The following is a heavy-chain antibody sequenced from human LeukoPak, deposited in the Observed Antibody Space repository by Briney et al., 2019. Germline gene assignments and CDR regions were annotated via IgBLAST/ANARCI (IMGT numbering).Heavy chain of an antibody. J-gene: IGHJ4*02. Sequence: GRSLRLSCVASGFTFSSHSMNWVRQAPGKGPEWLSYIDSSSSTIDYEDSVKGRFTISRDNAKNSLYLQMDSLRAEDTAVYYCARGPASGAWLIDYWGQGTLVTVSS. CDR1: GFTFSSHS. CDR2: IDSSSSTI. D-gene: IGHD6-19*01. CDR3: ARGPASGAWLIDY. V-gene: IGHV3-48*01.